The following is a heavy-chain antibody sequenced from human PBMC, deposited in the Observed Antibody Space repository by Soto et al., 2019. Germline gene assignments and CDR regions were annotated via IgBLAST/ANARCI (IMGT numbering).Heavy chain of an antibody. Sequence: SYTLSLTCTVSGGSISSYYWSWIRQPAGKGLEWIGRIYTSGSTNYNPSLKSRVTMSVDTSKNQFSLKLSSVTAADTAVYYCARVGAARKVYYYYGMDVWGQGTTVTGSS. CDR2: IYTSGST. V-gene: IGHV4-4*07. J-gene: IGHJ6*02. D-gene: IGHD6-13*01. CDR1: GGSISSYY. CDR3: ARVGAARKVYYYYGMDV.